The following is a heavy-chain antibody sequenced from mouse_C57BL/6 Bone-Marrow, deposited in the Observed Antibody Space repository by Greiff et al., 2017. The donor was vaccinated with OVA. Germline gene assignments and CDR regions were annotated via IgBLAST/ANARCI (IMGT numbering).Heavy chain of an antibody. CDR2: IYPRDGST. D-gene: IGHD4-1*01. V-gene: IGHV1-85*01. CDR3: ARDKFDWVDY. J-gene: IGHJ2*01. Sequence: QVQLKESGPELVKPGASVKLSCKASGYTFTSYDINWVKQRPGQGLEWIGWIYPRDGSTKYNEKFKVKATLTVDTSSSTAYMELHSLTSEDSAVYFCARDKFDWVDYWGQGTTLTVSS. CDR1: GYTFTSYD.